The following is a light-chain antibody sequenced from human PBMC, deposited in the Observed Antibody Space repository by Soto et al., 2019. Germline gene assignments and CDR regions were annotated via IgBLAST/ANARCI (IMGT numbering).Light chain of an antibody. CDR2: GAS. CDR3: EQSYCTPLT. Sequence: IRLTPGPGKLSLSPGETATLSCRFSQSVSRSYLGRYKQKTGQTARLLIYGASSRANGIPDRFSGSGCGTDLTLLISRLEHEDFAVYYCEQSYCTPLTFGPGTKVDI. CDR1: QSVSRSY. V-gene: IGKV3-20*01. J-gene: IGKJ3*01.